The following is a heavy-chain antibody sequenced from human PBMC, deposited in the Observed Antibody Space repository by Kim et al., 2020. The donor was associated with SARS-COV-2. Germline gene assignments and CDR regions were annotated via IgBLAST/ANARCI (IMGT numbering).Heavy chain of an antibody. CDR1: GGSVSSGSYY. Sequence: SETLSLTCTVSGGSVSSGSYYWSWIRQPPGKGLEWIGYIYYSGSTNYNPSLKSRVTISVDTSKNQFSLKLSSVTAADTAVYYCARDQADYYYYGMDVWGQGTTVTVSS. V-gene: IGHV4-61*01. CDR3: ARDQADYYYYGMDV. J-gene: IGHJ6*02. D-gene: IGHD2-15*01. CDR2: IYYSGST.